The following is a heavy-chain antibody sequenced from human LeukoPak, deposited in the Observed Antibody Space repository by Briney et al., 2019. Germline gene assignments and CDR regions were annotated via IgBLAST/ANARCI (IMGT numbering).Heavy chain of an antibody. CDR2: ISGSGGST. D-gene: IGHD3-16*01. Sequence: PGGSLRLSCAASGFTFSSYTMNWVRQAPGKGLEWVSAISGSGGSTYYADSVKGRFTISRDNSKNTLYLQMNSLRAENTAVYYCAKRGEILDYWGQGTLVIVSS. V-gene: IGHV3-23*01. CDR3: AKRGEILDY. J-gene: IGHJ4*02. CDR1: GFTFSSYT.